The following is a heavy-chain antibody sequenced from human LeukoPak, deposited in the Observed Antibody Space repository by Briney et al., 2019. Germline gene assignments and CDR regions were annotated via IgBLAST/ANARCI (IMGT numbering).Heavy chain of an antibody. CDR2: IFTSGST. Sequence: SETLSLTCSVSDDSITMYYWSWIRQPAGKGLEWIGRIFTSGSTKYNPSLKSRVTISVDTSKNQFSLKLSSVTAADTAVYYCAREGKITMVRGVIRYYYMDVWGKGTTVTISS. D-gene: IGHD3-10*01. CDR3: AREGKITMVRGVIRYYYMDV. V-gene: IGHV4-4*07. J-gene: IGHJ6*03. CDR1: DDSITMYY.